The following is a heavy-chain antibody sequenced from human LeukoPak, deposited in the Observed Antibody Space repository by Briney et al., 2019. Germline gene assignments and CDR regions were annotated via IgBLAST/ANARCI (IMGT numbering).Heavy chain of an antibody. J-gene: IGHJ5*02. Sequence: ASVKVSCKVSGYTLTELSMHWVRQAPGKGLEWMGGFDPEDGETIYAQKFQGRVTMTEDTSTDTAYMELSSLRSEDTAVYYCATYSTAARPHGYWFDPWGQETLVTVSS. CDR3: ATYSTAARPHGYWFDP. D-gene: IGHD6-6*01. CDR1: GYTLTELS. CDR2: FDPEDGET. V-gene: IGHV1-24*01.